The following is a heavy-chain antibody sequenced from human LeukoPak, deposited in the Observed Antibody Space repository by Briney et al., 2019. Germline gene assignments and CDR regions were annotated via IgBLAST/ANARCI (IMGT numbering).Heavy chain of an antibody. Sequence: GGSLRLSCAASGFTFSSYSMNWVRQAPGKGLEWVSSISSSSSYIYYADSVKGRFTISRDNAKNSLYLQMNSLRAEDTAVYYCARDKGYCSGGSCPGGELFDYWGQGTPVTVSS. CDR1: GFTFSSYS. V-gene: IGHV3-21*01. CDR3: ARDKGYCSGGSCPGGELFDY. D-gene: IGHD2-15*01. CDR2: ISSSSSYI. J-gene: IGHJ4*02.